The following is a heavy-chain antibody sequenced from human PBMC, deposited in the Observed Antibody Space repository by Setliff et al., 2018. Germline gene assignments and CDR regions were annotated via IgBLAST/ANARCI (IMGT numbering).Heavy chain of an antibody. CDR1: GFTFSSYS. J-gene: IGHJ4*02. Sequence: GGSLRLSCAASGFTFSSYSMNWVRQAPGKGLEWVSSISSSSSYIYYADSVKGRFTISRDNAKNSLYLQMNSLRAEDTAVYYCARDDYYDSSGYHAPYYFDYWGQGTLVTVPQ. CDR3: ARDDYYDSSGYHAPYYFDY. CDR2: ISSSSSYI. D-gene: IGHD3-22*01. V-gene: IGHV3-21*01.